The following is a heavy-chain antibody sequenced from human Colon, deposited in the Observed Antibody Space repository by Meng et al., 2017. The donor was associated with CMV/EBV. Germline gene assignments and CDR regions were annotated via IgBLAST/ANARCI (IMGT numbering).Heavy chain of an antibody. CDR2: MDPTTGRT. Sequence: QVQLVQSGAGVRMPGASVKVSCKASGYSFTGYYIHWVRQAPGQGLEWMGWMDPTTGRTDYAQKFQGTVTMTRDTSISTAYLELSRLTSDDTAVYYCASHSSYVWGSHHWGQGTLVTVSS. J-gene: IGHJ1*01. V-gene: IGHV1-2*02. D-gene: IGHD3-16*01. CDR1: GYSFTGYY. CDR3: ASHSSYVWGSHH.